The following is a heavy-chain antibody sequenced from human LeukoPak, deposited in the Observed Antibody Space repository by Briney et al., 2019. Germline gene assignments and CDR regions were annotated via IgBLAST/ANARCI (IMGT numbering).Heavy chain of an antibody. V-gene: IGHV3-66*02. D-gene: IGHD6-19*01. Sequence: GGSLRLSCAPSGFSVSDNHMNWVRQAPGKGLEWVSAIFTGGDTSYADSVKGRFTVSKDSSKNTLFLQMNSLTPEDTAVYYCLRQGLGGAGRWGQGTLVTVPS. CDR2: IFTGGDT. J-gene: IGHJ4*02. CDR1: GFSVSDNH. CDR3: LRQGLGGAGR.